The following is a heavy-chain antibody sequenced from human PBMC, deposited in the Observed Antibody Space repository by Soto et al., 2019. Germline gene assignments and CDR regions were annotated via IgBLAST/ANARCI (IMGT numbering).Heavy chain of an antibody. D-gene: IGHD6-19*01. V-gene: IGHV3-30-3*01. J-gene: IGHJ4*02. CDR3: ARDVESAPERMYSSGDTPFTL. CDR2: ISYDGSNK. Sequence: QVRLVESGGGVVQPGRSLRLSCAASGFTFSSYAMHWVRQAPGKGLEWVAVISYDGSNKYYADSVKGRFTISRDNSKNTLYLQMNSLRAEDTAVYYCARDVESAPERMYSSGDTPFTLWGQGTLVTVSS. CDR1: GFTFSSYA.